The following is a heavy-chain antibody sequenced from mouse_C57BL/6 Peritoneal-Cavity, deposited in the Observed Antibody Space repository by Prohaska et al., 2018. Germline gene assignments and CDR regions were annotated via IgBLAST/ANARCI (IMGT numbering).Heavy chain of an antibody. CDR2: INPSRWYT. J-gene: IGHJ2*01. Sequence: MSCKPSGYTFTSYTLHWIKQRPGHGLEWIGYINPSRWYTKYNQKFKDKATWTADKASSTAYMQLSSLTSEDSAVYYCARSDITTVVADYWGQGTTLTVSS. CDR1: GYTFTSYT. V-gene: IGHV1-4*01. D-gene: IGHD1-1*01. CDR3: ARSDITTVVADY.